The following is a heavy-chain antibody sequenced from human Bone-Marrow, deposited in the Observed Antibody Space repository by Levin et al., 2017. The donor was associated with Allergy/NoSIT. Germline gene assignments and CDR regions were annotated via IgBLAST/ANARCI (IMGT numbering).Heavy chain of an antibody. Sequence: ASVKVSCKASGYTFTSYYMHWVRQAPGQGLEWMGIINPSGGSTSYAQKFQGRVTMTRDTSTSTVYMELSSLRSEDTAVYYCARDRKLRFLEWLLYRLRSYYYYYGMDVWGQGTTVTVSS. CDR3: ARDRKLRFLEWLLYRLRSYYYYYGMDV. D-gene: IGHD3-3*01. J-gene: IGHJ6*02. CDR1: GYTFTSYY. CDR2: INPSGGST. V-gene: IGHV1-46*01.